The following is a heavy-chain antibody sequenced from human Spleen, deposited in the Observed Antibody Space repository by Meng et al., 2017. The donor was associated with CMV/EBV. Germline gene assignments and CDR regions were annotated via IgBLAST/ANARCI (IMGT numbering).Heavy chain of an antibody. Sequence: CKASGYTFTGYYLHSVRQAPGQGLEWMGRVNPNSGGTNYAQKFQGRVTMTRDTSISTAYMELSRLRSDDTAVYYCARIYDSSGSNFDYWGQGTLVTVSS. CDR2: VNPNSGGT. V-gene: IGHV1-2*06. J-gene: IGHJ4*02. D-gene: IGHD3-22*01. CDR1: GYTFTGYY. CDR3: ARIYDSSGSNFDY.